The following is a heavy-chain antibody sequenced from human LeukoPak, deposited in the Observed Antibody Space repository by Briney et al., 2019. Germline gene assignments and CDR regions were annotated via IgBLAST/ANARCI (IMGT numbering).Heavy chain of an antibody. V-gene: IGHV3-7*01. Sequence: GSLRLSFAASGFTFSSYCMSWVRQAPGKGLEWVANIKQDGSQKYYVDSVKGRFTISRDNAKSLLYLQMNSLRPEDTAVYYCARDWAGSAWLTRALEYWGQGILVTVSS. CDR1: GFTFSSYC. J-gene: IGHJ4*02. CDR3: ARDWAGSAWLTRALEY. CDR2: IKQDGSQK. D-gene: IGHD6-19*01.